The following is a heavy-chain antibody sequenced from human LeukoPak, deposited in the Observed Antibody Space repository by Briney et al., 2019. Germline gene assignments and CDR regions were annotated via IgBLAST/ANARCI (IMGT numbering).Heavy chain of an antibody. CDR1: GFTFSSYG. CDR3: AKPYYDILTGSSSLYSPWDY. CDR2: ISYDGSNK. V-gene: IGHV3-30*18. J-gene: IGHJ4*02. D-gene: IGHD3-9*01. Sequence: GGSLRLPCAASGFTFSSYGMHWVRQAPGKGLEWVAVISYDGSNKYYADSVKGRFTISRDNSKNTLYLQMNSLRAEDTAVYYCAKPYYDILTGSSSLYSPWDYWGQGTLVTVSS.